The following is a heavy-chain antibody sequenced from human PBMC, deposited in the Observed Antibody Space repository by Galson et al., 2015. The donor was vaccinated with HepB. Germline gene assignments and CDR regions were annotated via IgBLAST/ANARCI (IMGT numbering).Heavy chain of an antibody. CDR2: ISRGSDII. Sequence: SLRLSCAASGFTFSSYSMNWVRQAPGKGLEWVSFISRGSDIIYCADSVKGRFTISRDNAKNSLYLQMNSLRADDTAVYYCARAPNPRFWSGYDDYWGQGTLVTVSS. J-gene: IGHJ4*02. D-gene: IGHD3-3*01. CDR1: GFTFSSYS. V-gene: IGHV3-48*04. CDR3: ARAPNPRFWSGYDDY.